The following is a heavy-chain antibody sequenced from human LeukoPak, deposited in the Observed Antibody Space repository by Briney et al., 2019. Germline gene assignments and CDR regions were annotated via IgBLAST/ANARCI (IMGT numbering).Heavy chain of an antibody. CDR1: GGTFSSYA. J-gene: IGHJ5*02. CDR2: IIPIFGTA. Sequence: GASVKVSCKAFGGTFSSYAISWVRQAPGQGLEWMGGIIPIFGTANYAQKFQGRVTITTDESTSTAYMELSSLRSEDTAVYYCARSGIAVYWFDPWGQGTLVTVSS. D-gene: IGHD6-19*01. V-gene: IGHV1-69*05. CDR3: ARSGIAVYWFDP.